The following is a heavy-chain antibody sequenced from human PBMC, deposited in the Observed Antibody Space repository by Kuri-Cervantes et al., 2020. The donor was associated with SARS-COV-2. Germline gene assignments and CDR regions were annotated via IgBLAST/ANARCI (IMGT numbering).Heavy chain of an antibody. CDR2: IWYDGSIK. CDR3: ARDLAY. Sequence: GESLKISCAASGFTFSSYGMHWVRQAPGKGLEWVAVIWYDGSIKYYADSVKGQFTISRDNSKNTLYLQMNSLRAEDTAVYYCARDLAYWGQGTLVTVSS. D-gene: IGHD3-16*01. CDR1: GFTFSSYG. J-gene: IGHJ4*02. V-gene: IGHV3-33*01.